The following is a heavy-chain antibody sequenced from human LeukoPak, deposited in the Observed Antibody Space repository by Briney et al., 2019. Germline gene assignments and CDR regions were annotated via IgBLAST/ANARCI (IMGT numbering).Heavy chain of an antibody. Sequence: TSETLSLTCAVYGGSFSGYYWSWIRQPPGKGLEWIGEINHSGSTNYNPSLKSRVTISVDTSKNQFSLKLSSVTAADTAVYYCARAQLPYYYDSSGYYYWGQGTLVTVSS. CDR1: GGSFSGYY. CDR2: INHSGST. D-gene: IGHD3-22*01. V-gene: IGHV4-34*01. J-gene: IGHJ4*02. CDR3: ARAQLPYYYDSSGYYY.